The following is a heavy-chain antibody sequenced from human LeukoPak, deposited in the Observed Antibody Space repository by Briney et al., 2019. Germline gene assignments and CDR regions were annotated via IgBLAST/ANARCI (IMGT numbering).Heavy chain of an antibody. J-gene: IGHJ6*03. Sequence: SETLSLTCTVSGGPISSYYWNWIRQPAGKGLEWIGRIYTSGSTNYNPSLKSRVTISVDKSKNQFSLKLSSVTAADTAVYFCARDRYCSSTSCYVDGGYYYYYYMDIWGKGTTVTVS. CDR2: IYTSGST. CDR3: ARDRYCSSTSCYVDGGYYYYYYMDI. V-gene: IGHV4-4*07. D-gene: IGHD2-2*01. CDR1: GGPISSYY.